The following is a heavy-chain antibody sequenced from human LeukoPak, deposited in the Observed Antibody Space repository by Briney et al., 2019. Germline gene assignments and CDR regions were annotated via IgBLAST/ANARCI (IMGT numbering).Heavy chain of an antibody. CDR2: LNPHSGNT. V-gene: IGHV1-8*01. D-gene: IGHD3-10*01. CDR3: ARGGYYGSGSYWYYYYYYYYMDV. CDR1: AYTFPSYD. J-gene: IGHJ6*03. Sequence: ASVKVSCKGSAYTFPSYDINWVRQATGQGREWMGWLNPHSGNTGYAQKFQGRLTITRNTAISTAYMELISLRSEDTAVYYCARGGYYGSGSYWYYYYYYYYMDVWGKGTTVTISS.